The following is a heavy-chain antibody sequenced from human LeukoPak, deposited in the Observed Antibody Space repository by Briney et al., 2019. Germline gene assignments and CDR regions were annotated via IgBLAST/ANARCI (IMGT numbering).Heavy chain of an antibody. CDR3: ARDSSGWHGGYFQH. CDR2: ISGSGGST. J-gene: IGHJ1*01. Sequence: PGGSLGLSFAASGFTFSSYAMSWVRQAPGKGLEWVSAISGSGGSTYYADSVKGRFTISRDNSKNTLYLQMNSLRAEDTAVYYCARDSSGWHGGYFQHWGQGTLVTVSS. D-gene: IGHD6-19*01. V-gene: IGHV3-23*01. CDR1: GFTFSSYA.